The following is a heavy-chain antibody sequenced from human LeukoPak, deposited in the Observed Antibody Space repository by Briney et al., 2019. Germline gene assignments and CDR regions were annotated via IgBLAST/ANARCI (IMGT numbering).Heavy chain of an antibody. CDR2: INSDGSST. V-gene: IGHV3-74*01. J-gene: IGHJ4*02. Sequence: GGSLRLSCAAPGFTFSSYWMHWVRQAPGKGLVWVSRINSDGSSTNYADSVKGRFTISRDNAKNTLYLQTNSLRAEDTAVYYCARGVAVAGTDYWGQGTLVTVSS. CDR3: ARGVAVAGTDY. CDR1: GFTFSSYW. D-gene: IGHD6-19*01.